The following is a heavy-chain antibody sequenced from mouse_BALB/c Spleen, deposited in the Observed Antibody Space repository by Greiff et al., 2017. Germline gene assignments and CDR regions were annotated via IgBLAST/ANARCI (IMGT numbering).Heavy chain of an antibody. J-gene: IGHJ4*01. V-gene: IGHV5-4*02. D-gene: IGHD1-1*01. Sequence: EVQVVESGGGLVKPGGSLKLSCAASGFTFSDYYMYWVRQTPEKRLEWVATISDGGSYTYYPDSVKGRFTISRDNAKNNLYLQMSSLKSEDTAMYYCARDLITTVVRAMDYWGQGTSVTVSS. CDR1: GFTFSDYY. CDR3: ARDLITTVVRAMDY. CDR2: ISDGGSYT.